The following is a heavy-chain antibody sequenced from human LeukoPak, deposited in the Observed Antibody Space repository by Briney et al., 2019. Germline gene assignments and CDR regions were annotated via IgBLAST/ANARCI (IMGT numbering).Heavy chain of an antibody. CDR3: ARVVRYSSDNWFDL. J-gene: IGHJ5*02. D-gene: IGHD1-26*01. Sequence: GGSLRLSCAASVFTFSDYYMSWIRQAPGKGLEWVSYISSSGSTIYYADSVKGRFTISRDNAKNSLYLQMNSLRAEDTAVYYCARVVRYSSDNWFDLWGQGTLVTVSS. CDR1: VFTFSDYY. CDR2: ISSSGSTI. V-gene: IGHV3-11*01.